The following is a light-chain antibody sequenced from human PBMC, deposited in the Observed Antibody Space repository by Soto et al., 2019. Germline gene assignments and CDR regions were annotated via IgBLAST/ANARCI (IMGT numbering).Light chain of an antibody. CDR1: QSISRS. J-gene: IGKJ1*01. V-gene: IGKV3-15*01. CDR3: QQYGSSPPAT. CDR2: DAS. Sequence: EIVFTQSPAILSVSPGERATLSCSASQSISRSLAWYQQKPGQAPRLLISDASNRATGIPARFSGSGSGTEFTLTISSLQSEDFAVYYCQQYGSSPPATVGQGTQVEIK.